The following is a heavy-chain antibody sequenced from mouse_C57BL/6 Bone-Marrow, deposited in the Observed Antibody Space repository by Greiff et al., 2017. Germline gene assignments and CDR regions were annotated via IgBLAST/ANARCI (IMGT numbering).Heavy chain of an antibody. CDR3: ARYGYLFDY. CDR2: IYPGDGDT. J-gene: IGHJ2*01. D-gene: IGHD2-2*01. V-gene: IGHV1-82*01. Sequence: VQLQQSGPELVKPGASVKISCKASGYAFSSSWMNWVKQRPGKGLEWIGRIYPGDGDTNYNGKFKGKATLTADKSSSTAYMQRSSLTSEDSAVYFCARYGYLFDYWGQGTTLTVSS. CDR1: GYAFSSSW.